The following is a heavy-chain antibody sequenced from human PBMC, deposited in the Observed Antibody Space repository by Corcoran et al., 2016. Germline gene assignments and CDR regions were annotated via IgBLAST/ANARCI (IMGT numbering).Heavy chain of an antibody. V-gene: IGHV3-15*07. J-gene: IGHJ4*02. D-gene: IGHD5-18*01. Sequence: EVQLVESGGGLVKPGGSLRLSCAASGFTFSNAWMNWVRQAPGKGLEWVGRIKIKTDGGTTDYAAPVKGRFTISRDDSKNTLYLQMNSLKTVDTAVYYCTTDWVETAMEYYFDYWGQGTLVTVSS. CDR1: GFTFSNAW. CDR3: TTDWVETAMEYYFDY. CDR2: IKIKTDGGTT.